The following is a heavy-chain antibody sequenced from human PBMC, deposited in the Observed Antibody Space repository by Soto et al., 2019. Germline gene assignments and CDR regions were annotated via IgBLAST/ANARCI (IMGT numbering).Heavy chain of an antibody. Sequence: GGSLRLSCAASGFTVSSHYMSWVRQAPGKGLEWVSVIDVGGSRTYYGGSVKGRFAISGDNFKNTMYLQMNSLRAEDTAVYYCAARVRSNGYLIEYWGQGIQVTVSS. CDR1: GFTVSSHY. D-gene: IGHD5-18*01. J-gene: IGHJ4*02. CDR2: IDVGGSRT. V-gene: IGHV3-53*01. CDR3: AARVRSNGYLIEY.